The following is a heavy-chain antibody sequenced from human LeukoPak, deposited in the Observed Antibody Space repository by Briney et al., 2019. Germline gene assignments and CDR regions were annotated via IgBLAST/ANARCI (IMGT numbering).Heavy chain of an antibody. CDR2: INPNSGGT. CDR1: GYTFTGYY. V-gene: IGHV1-2*02. D-gene: IGHD3-16*01. Sequence: ASVKVSCKASGYTFTGYYMHWVRQAPGQGLEWMGWINPNSGGTNYAQKFQGRVTMTRDTSISTAYMELSRLRSDDTAVYYCARDWGQDYYYGMDVWGQGTTVTVSS. J-gene: IGHJ6*02. CDR3: ARDWGQDYYYGMDV.